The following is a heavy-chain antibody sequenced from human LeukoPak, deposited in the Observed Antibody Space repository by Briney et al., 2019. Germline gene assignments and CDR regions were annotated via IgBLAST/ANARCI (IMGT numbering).Heavy chain of an antibody. D-gene: IGHD5-12*01. CDR3: ARRYTGYGILDY. J-gene: IGHJ4*02. CDR2: ISDSSSYT. V-gene: IGHV3-11*03. Sequence: GGSLRLSCAASGFTFSDYYMSWIRQAPGKGLEWVSYISDSSSYTDYADSVKGRFTISRDNSKNSLYLQMNSLRAEDTAVYYCARRYTGYGILDYWGQGPLVTVSS. CDR1: GFTFSDYY.